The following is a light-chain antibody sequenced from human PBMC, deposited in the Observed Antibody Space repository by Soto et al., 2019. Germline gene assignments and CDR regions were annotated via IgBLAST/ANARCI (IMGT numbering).Light chain of an antibody. CDR1: SSDVGSYNL. V-gene: IGLV2-23*01. J-gene: IGLJ2*01. CDR3: CAYAGSSSLVV. CDR2: EGS. Sequence: QSALTQPASVSGSPGQSITISCTGTSSDVGSYNLVSWYQQHPGKAPKLMIYEGSKRPSGVSNRFSGSKSGNTASLTVSGLQAEDEADYFRCAYAGSSSLVVFGRGTKLTVL.